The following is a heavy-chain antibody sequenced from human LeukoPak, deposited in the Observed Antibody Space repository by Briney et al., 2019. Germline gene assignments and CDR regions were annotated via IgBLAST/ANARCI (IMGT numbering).Heavy chain of an antibody. D-gene: IGHD1-26*01. V-gene: IGHV3-33*01. CDR3: ARTSSSYLGVFYFDY. Sequence: GKSLRLSCAASGFTFSSYGMHWVRQAPGKGLDWVAVIWYDVSNKYYADSVKGRFTISRDNYKNTLYLPRNSLRAEDTAVYYCARTSSSYLGVFYFDYWGQGTLVTVSS. CDR1: GFTFSSYG. J-gene: IGHJ4*02. CDR2: IWYDVSNK.